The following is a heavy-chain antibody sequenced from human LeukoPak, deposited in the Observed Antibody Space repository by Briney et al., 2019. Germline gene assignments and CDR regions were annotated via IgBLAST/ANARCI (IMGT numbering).Heavy chain of an antibody. CDR1: GFTFSSYA. CDR3: AKDRIAPTSYYDILTGYDFDY. D-gene: IGHD3-9*01. CDR2: INGSGGST. Sequence: GGSLRLSCAASGFTFSSYAMSWVRQAPGKGLEWVSAINGSGGSTYYADSVKGRFTISRDNSKNTLYLQMNSLRAEDTAVYYCAKDRIAPTSYYDILTGYDFDYWGQGTLVTVSS. V-gene: IGHV3-23*01. J-gene: IGHJ4*02.